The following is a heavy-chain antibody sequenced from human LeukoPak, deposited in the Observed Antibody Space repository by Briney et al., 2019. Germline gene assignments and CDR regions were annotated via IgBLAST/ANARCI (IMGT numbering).Heavy chain of an antibody. D-gene: IGHD2-15*01. CDR1: GFTVSSNY. CDR3: AKGSAYCSGGSCYSIYYYYGMDV. J-gene: IGHJ6*02. V-gene: IGHV3-7*01. CDR2: IKQDGSEK. Sequence: GGSLRLSCAASGFTVSSNYMSWVRQAPGKGLEWVANIKQDGSEKYYVDSVKGRFTISRDNAKNSLYLQMNSLRAEDTAVYYCAKGSAYCSGGSCYSIYYYYGMDVWGQGTTVTVSS.